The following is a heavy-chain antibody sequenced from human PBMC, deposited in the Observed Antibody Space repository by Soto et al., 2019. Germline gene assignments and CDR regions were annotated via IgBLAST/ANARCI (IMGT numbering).Heavy chain of an antibody. V-gene: IGHV3-15*01. Sequence: PGGSLRLSCGASRFTFSHAWMSWVRQAPGKGLEWVGRIKSKADGGTTDYAAPVKGRFTISRDDSKNTLYLQMNSLKTEDTAVYYCTKVGSSYDFWSGYQSIWGQGTLVTVSS. CDR2: IKSKADGGTT. J-gene: IGHJ4*02. CDR1: RFTFSHAW. CDR3: TKVGSSYDFWSGYQSI. D-gene: IGHD3-3*01.